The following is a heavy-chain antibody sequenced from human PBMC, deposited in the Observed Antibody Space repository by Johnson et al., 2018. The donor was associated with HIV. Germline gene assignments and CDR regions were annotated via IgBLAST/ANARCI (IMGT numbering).Heavy chain of an antibody. CDR1: GFTVSSNY. D-gene: IGHD5-18*01. Sequence: VQLVESGGGLVQPGGSLRLSCAASGFTVSSNYMSWVRQAPGKGLEWVSAISGSGGSTYYADSVKGRFTLSRDNAKNTLYLQMDSLRAEDTAVYYCAKERVTWSSRGDAFDIWGQGTMVTVSS. J-gene: IGHJ3*02. CDR3: AKERVTWSSRGDAFDI. CDR2: ISGSGGST. V-gene: IGHV3-23*04.